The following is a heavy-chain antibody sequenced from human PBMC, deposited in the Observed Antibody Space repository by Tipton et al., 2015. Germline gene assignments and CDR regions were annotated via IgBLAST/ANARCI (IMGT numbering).Heavy chain of an antibody. Sequence: QSGAEVKKPGASVKVSCKASGYTFTSYAISWVRQAPGQGLEWMGWISAYNGNTNYAQKLQGRVTMTTDTSTSTAYMELRSLRSDDTAVYYCARDLRSGYFSSSAGDYWGQGTLVTVSS. CDR2: ISAYNGNT. CDR3: ARDLRSGYFSSSAGDY. D-gene: IGHD2-2*01. J-gene: IGHJ4*02. CDR1: GYTFTSYA. V-gene: IGHV1-18*01.